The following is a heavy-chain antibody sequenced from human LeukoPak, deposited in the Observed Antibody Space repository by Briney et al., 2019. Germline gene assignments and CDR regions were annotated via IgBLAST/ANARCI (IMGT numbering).Heavy chain of an antibody. Sequence: ASVKVSCKASGGTFSSYTISWVRQAPGQGLEWMGGIIPIFGTANYAQKFQGRVTITADESTSTAYMELSSLRSEDTAVYYCARTGSSGYYYVDYYYGMDVWGQGTTVTVSS. D-gene: IGHD3-22*01. CDR2: IIPIFGTA. CDR3: ARTGSSGYYYVDYYYGMDV. CDR1: GGTFSSYT. V-gene: IGHV1-69*01. J-gene: IGHJ6*02.